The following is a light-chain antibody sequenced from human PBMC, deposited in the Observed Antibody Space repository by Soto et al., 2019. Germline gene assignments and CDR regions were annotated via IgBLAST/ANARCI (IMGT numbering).Light chain of an antibody. CDR2: GAA. CDR1: QTVSNN. V-gene: IGKV3-15*01. CDR3: QPSNNWPS. Sequence: IVLPQGPETPSFSPGARANKYCRARQTVSNNLAWYQQRPGQAPRLLIYGAATRAAGVPARFSGSGSETEFTLTIRSLQSEDFAVYFCQPSNNWPSFAQGTRLEIK. J-gene: IGKJ5*01.